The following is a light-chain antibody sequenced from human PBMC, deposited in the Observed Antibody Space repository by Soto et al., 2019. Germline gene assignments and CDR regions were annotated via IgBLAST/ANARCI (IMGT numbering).Light chain of an antibody. J-gene: IGLJ3*02. V-gene: IGLV7-46*01. CDR1: TGTVTSGHY. CDR2: DTS. CDR3: LLSYSGVGA. Sequence: QAVVTQEPSLTVSPGGTVTLTCGSSTGTVTSGHYPYWFQQKPRQAPRTLIYDTSNRHSWAPARFSGSLLGGKAALTLSGALPEDESDYYCLLSYSGVGAFGGGTKVTV.